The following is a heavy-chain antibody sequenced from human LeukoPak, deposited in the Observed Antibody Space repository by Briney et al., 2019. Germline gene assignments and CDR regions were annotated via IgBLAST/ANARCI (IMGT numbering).Heavy chain of an antibody. Sequence: PSETLSLTCAVYGGSFSGYYWSWIRQPPGKGLEWIGEINHSGSTNYNPSLKSRVTMSVDTSKNQFSLKLSSVTAADTAVYYCARDGKSYDFWSGYYKSGNWFDPWGQGTLVTVSS. V-gene: IGHV4-34*01. J-gene: IGHJ5*02. CDR2: INHSGST. D-gene: IGHD3-3*01. CDR3: ARDGKSYDFWSGYYKSGNWFDP. CDR1: GGSFSGYY.